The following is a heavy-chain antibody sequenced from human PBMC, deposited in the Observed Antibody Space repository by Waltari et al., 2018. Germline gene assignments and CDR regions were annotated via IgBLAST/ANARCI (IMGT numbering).Heavy chain of an antibody. D-gene: IGHD3-3*01. J-gene: IGHJ4*02. CDR3: ARTVVAWRTTIFSMYYVDY. CDR1: GYSISSGYF. CDR2: VSQTGIT. V-gene: IGHV4-38-2*01. Sequence: QVQLQESGPGLVKPSETLSLTCAVSGYSISSGYFWGWIRQPPGRGLEWIGTVSQTGITHYSPSLKSRVTIAVETAKNRVSLNLSSVTAADTAFYYCARTVVAWRTTIFSMYYVDYWGQGTLVTVSS.